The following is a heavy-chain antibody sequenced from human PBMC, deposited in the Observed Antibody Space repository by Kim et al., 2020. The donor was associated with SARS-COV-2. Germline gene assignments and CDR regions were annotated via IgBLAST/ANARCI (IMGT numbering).Heavy chain of an antibody. D-gene: IGHD3-10*01. CDR3: ARHPRFNRGPSPIGYYYYGMDV. V-gene: IGHV4-39*01. CDR1: GGSISSSSYY. Sequence: SETLSLTCTVSGGSISSSSYYWGWIRQPPGKGLEWIGSIYYSGSTYYNPSLKSRVTISVDTSKNQFSLKLSSVTAADTAVYYCARHPRFNRGPSPIGYYYYGMDVWGQGTTVTVSS. CDR2: IYYSGST. J-gene: IGHJ6*02.